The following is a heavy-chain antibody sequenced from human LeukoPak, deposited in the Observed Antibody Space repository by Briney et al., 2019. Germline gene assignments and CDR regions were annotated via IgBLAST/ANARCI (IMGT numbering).Heavy chain of an antibody. J-gene: IGHJ2*01. Sequence: PSQTLSLTCTVSGGSISSGSYYWSSIRQPAGKGVEWNGRIYTSGSTNYNPSLKSRVTISVDTSKNQFSLKLSSVTARGTTLDDCAVYSSDCSGGSCYCVYYFWGRGTLVTVSS. CDR1: GGSISSGSYY. V-gene: IGHV4-61*02. CDR3: AVYSSDCSGGSCYCVYYF. D-gene: IGHD2-15*01. CDR2: IYTSGST.